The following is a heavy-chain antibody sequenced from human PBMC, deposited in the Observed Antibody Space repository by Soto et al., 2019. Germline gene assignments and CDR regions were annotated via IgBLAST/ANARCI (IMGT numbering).Heavy chain of an antibody. Sequence: SETLSLTCTVSGGSISSYYWSWIRQPPGKGLGWIGYIYYSGSTNYNPSLKSRVTISVDTSKNQFSLKLSSVTAADTAVYYCARSAGKGRDWFDPWGQGTLVTVSP. CDR3: ARSAGKGRDWFDP. J-gene: IGHJ5*02. CDR2: IYYSGST. D-gene: IGHD6-13*01. V-gene: IGHV4-59*01. CDR1: GGSISSYY.